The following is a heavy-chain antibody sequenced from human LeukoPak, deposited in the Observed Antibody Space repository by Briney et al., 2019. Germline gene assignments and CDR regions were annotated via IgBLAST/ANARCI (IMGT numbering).Heavy chain of an antibody. J-gene: IGHJ4*02. V-gene: IGHV4-59*01. CDR1: GGSISSYY. Sequence: SETLSLTCTVSGGSISSYYWSWIRQPPGKGLEWIGYIYYSGSTNYNPSLKSRVTISVDTSKNQFSLKLSSVTAADTAVYYCAREERYYGGNSIFDYWGQGTLVTVSS. CDR2: IYYSGST. CDR3: AREERYYGGNSIFDY. D-gene: IGHD4-23*01.